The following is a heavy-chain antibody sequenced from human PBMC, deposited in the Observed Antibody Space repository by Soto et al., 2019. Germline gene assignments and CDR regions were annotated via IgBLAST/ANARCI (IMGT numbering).Heavy chain of an antibody. CDR2: IIPIFGTA. CDR1: GGTFSSYA. CDR3: ARPGDPGGYYSYGMEV. J-gene: IGHJ6*02. Sequence: QVQLVQSGAEVKKPGSSVKVSCKASGGTFSSYAISWVRQAPGQGLEWMGGIIPIFGTAAYAQKVQGRVTITADEATSTAYMERSSLRSEDTAVSYCARPGDPGGYYSYGMEVWGQGTTVTGSS. D-gene: IGHD2-21*02. V-gene: IGHV1-69*12.